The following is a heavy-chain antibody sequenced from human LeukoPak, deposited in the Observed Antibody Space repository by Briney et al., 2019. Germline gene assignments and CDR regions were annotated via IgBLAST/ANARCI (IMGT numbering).Heavy chain of an antibody. D-gene: IGHD1/OR15-1a*01. J-gene: IGHJ6*02. CDR2: MNKDGSEK. V-gene: IGHV3-7*03. CDR1: GFILSNHW. CDR3: ARNNDMDV. Sequence: GGSLRLSCAASGFILSNHWMTWVRQAPGKGPEWVANMNKDGSEKYYVDSVRGRLTISRDTAKNSLYLQMNNLRAEDTALYYCARNNDMDVWGQGTTAIVSS.